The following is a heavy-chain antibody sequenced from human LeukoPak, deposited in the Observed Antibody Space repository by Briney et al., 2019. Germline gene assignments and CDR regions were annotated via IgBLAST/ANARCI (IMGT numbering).Heavy chain of an antibody. CDR2: IYYSGST. J-gene: IGHJ4*02. CDR1: GFSISSYY. D-gene: IGHD6-13*01. V-gene: IGHV4-59*01. CDR3: ARGRVGSSWVNFDY. Sequence: SETLSLTCTVSGFSISSYYWSWVRQPPGKGLEWVGYIYYSGSTNYNPYLKSRVTISVDTSKNQFSLKLSSVTAADTAVYYCARGRVGSSWVNFDYWGQGTLVTVSS.